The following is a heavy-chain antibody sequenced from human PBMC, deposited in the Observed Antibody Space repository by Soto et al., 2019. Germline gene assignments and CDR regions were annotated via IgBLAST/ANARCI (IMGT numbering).Heavy chain of an antibody. CDR3: ARGYWVTTVSRMYNWSDP. D-gene: IGHD4-17*01. CDR1: GYTFTSYD. Sequence: QVQLVQSGAEVKKPGASVKVSCKASGYTFTSYDINWVRQANGQGLEWLGWMNPNSGNTGYAQKFQGRVTMNRNTSISTAYMELSRLTSEDTAGYYCARGYWVTTVSRMYNWSDPWGQGTLVTVSS. V-gene: IGHV1-8*01. CDR2: MNPNSGNT. J-gene: IGHJ5*02.